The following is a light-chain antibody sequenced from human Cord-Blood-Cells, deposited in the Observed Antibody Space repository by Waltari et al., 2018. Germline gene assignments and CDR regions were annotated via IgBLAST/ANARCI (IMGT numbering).Light chain of an antibody. CDR3: SSYTSSSTLVYV. CDR2: EVS. V-gene: IGLV2-14*01. Sequence: QSALTQPASVSGSPGQSITISCTGTSSGVVGYNYVSWYQQHPGKAPKLMIYEVSTRPSGVSNRFSGSKSGNTASLTISGLQAEDEADYYCSSYTSSSTLVYVFGTGTKVTVL. J-gene: IGLJ1*01. CDR1: SSGVVGYNY.